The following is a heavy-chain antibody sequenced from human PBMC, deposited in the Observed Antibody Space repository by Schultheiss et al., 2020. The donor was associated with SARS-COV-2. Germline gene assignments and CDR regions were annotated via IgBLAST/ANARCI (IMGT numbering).Heavy chain of an antibody. CDR2: IWYDGSNK. V-gene: IGHV3-30*02. Sequence: GGSLRLSCAASGFTFSSYGMHWVRQAPGKGLEWVAVIWYDGSNKYYADSVKGRFTISRDNSKNTLYLQMSSLRAEDTAVYYCVKSHLGALGAFDIWGQGTMVTVSS. CDR1: GFTFSSYG. CDR3: VKSHLGALGAFDI. D-gene: IGHD3-16*01. J-gene: IGHJ3*02.